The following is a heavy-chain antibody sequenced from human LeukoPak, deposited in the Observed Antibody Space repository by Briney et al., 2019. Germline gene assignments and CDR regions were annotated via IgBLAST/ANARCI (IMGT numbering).Heavy chain of an antibody. D-gene: IGHD3-3*01. Sequence: SETLSLTCAVYGGSFSGYYWSWIRQPPGKGLEWIGEINHSGSTNYNPSLKSRVTISVDTSKNQFSLKLSSVTAADTAVYYCARADQYYDFWRGYYIIDYWGQGTLVTVSS. V-gene: IGHV4-34*01. CDR3: ARADQYYDFWRGYYIIDY. CDR2: INHSGST. CDR1: GGSFSGYY. J-gene: IGHJ4*02.